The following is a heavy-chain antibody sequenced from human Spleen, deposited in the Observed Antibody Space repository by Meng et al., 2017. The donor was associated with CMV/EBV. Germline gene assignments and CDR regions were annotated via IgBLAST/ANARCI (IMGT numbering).Heavy chain of an antibody. Sequence: KASGYTFTSYDISWVRQAPGQGREWMGWISAYNGNTNYAQKLQGRVTMTTDTSTSTAYMELRSLRSDDAAVYYCARTGWIGANNNDYWGQGTLVTVSS. J-gene: IGHJ4*02. V-gene: IGHV1-18*01. CDR3: ARTGWIGANNNDY. D-gene: IGHD3-9*01. CDR1: GYTFTSYD. CDR2: ISAYNGNT.